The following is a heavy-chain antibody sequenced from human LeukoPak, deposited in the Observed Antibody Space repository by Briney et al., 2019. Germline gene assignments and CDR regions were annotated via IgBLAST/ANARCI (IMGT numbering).Heavy chain of an antibody. V-gene: IGHV3-21*01. CDR2: IDFTSRYI. CDR1: GFTFSSYS. CDR3: ARDSETLRRAFDI. Sequence: TGGSLRLSCAASGFTFSSYSMNWVRQAPGKGLEWVSSIDFTSRYIYNADSVKGRFTTSRDNAKNSLDLQMNSLRAEDTAVYYCARDSETLRRAFDIWGQGTMVTVSS. J-gene: IGHJ3*02.